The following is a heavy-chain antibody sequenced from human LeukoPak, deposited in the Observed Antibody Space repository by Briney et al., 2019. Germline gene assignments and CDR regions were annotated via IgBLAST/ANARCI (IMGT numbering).Heavy chain of an antibody. CDR1: GFTFSRYG. CDR2: ISYDRSNE. D-gene: IGHD2/OR15-2a*01. CDR3: ARDLSEV. J-gene: IGHJ6*02. Sequence: GRSLRLSCAASGFTFSRYGMHWVRQAPGKGLEWVAAISYDRSNEYYADSVKGRFTISRDNAKNSLYLQMNSLRAEDTAVYYCARDLSEVWGQGTTVTVSS. V-gene: IGHV3-30*03.